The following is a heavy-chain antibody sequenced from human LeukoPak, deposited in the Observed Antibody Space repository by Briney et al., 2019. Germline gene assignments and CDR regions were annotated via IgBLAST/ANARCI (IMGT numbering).Heavy chain of an antibody. Sequence: PSETLSLTCAVSGYSISSSNWWGWIRQPPGKGLEWIGYIYYSGSTNYNPSLKSRVTISVDTSKNQFSLKLSSVTAADTAVYYCARGGWNKFDYWGQGTLVTVSS. CDR2: IYYSGST. J-gene: IGHJ4*02. CDR1: GYSISSSNW. V-gene: IGHV4-28*03. CDR3: ARGGWNKFDY. D-gene: IGHD3-22*01.